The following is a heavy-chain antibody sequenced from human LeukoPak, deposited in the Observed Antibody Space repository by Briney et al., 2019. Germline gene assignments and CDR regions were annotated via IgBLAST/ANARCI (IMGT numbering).Heavy chain of an antibody. D-gene: IGHD6-6*01. CDR2: INPNSGGT. V-gene: IGHV1-2*02. J-gene: IGHJ4*02. Sequence: ASVKVSCKASGYTFTGYYMYWVRQAPGQGLEWMGWINPNSGGTNYAQKFQGRVTMTRDTSISTAYMELSRLRSDDTAVYYCARADYEYSSSSRLGYWGQGTLVTVSS. CDR3: ARADYEYSSSSRLGY. CDR1: GYTFTGYY.